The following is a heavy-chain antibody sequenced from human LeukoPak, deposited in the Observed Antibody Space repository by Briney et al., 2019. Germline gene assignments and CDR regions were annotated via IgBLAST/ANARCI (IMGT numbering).Heavy chain of an antibody. CDR2: INPNSGGT. J-gene: IGHJ4*02. V-gene: IGHV1-2*02. D-gene: IGHD6-19*01. Sequence: ASVKVSCKASGYTFTGDYMHWVRQAPGQGLGWMGWINPNSGGTKYEEKFQGRVTMTRDTSISTAYMELSSLSSDDTAAYYCARGRVSVGDASGWSGWGQGTLVTVSS. CDR1: GYTFTGDY. CDR3: ARGRVSVGDASGWSG.